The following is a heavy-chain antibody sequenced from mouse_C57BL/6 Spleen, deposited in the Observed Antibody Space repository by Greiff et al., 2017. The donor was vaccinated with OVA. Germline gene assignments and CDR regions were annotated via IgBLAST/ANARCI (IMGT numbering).Heavy chain of an antibody. J-gene: IGHJ3*01. Sequence: VKLLESGPELVKPGASVKISCKASGYSFTSYYIHWVKQRPGQGLEWIGWIYPGSGNTKYNEKFKGKATLTADTSSSTAYMQLSSLTSEDSAVYYCARGGGYYGNPWFAYWGQGTLVTVSA. V-gene: IGHV1-66*01. D-gene: IGHD2-1*01. CDR2: IYPGSGNT. CDR3: ARGGGYYGNPWFAY. CDR1: GYSFTSYY.